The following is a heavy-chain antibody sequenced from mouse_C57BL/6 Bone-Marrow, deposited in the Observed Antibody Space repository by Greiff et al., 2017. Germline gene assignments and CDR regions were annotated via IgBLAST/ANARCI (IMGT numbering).Heavy chain of an antibody. CDR1: GFNIKDDY. CDR2: IDPENGDT. V-gene: IGHV14-4*01. Sequence: VQLQQSGAELVRPGASVKLSCTASGFNIKDDYMHWVKQRPEQGLEWIGWIDPENGDTEYASKFQGKATITADTSSNTAYLQLSSLTSEDTAVYDCTRLGLFYLDFDVWGTGTTVTVSS. J-gene: IGHJ1*03. D-gene: IGHD4-1*01. CDR3: TRLGLFYLDFDV.